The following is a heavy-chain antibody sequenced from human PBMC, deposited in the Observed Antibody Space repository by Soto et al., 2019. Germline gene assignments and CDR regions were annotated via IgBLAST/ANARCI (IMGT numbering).Heavy chain of an antibody. V-gene: IGHV4-4*07. J-gene: IGHJ6*02. Sequence: SETLSLTCTVSGGSINNYYWSWIRQPAGKGLGWIGRIYPSGNTNYNPSLKSRVIMSVDTSKDQFSLKLNSVTAADTAVYYCARGSLTMDVWGQGTTVTAP. CDR1: GGSINNYY. CDR3: ARGSLTMDV. D-gene: IGHD3-10*01. CDR2: IYPSGNT.